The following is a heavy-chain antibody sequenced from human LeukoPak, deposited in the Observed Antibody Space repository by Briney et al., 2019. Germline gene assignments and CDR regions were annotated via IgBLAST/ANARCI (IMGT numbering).Heavy chain of an antibody. V-gene: IGHV4-34*01. CDR2: INHSGST. Sequence: SETLSLTCAVYGGSFSGYYWSWIRQPPGKGLEWIGEINHSGSTNYNPSLKGRVTISVDTSKNQFSLKLSSVTAADTAVYYCAIVGATPDYWGQGTLVTVSS. J-gene: IGHJ4*02. CDR3: AIVGATPDY. CDR1: GGSFSGYY. D-gene: IGHD1-26*01.